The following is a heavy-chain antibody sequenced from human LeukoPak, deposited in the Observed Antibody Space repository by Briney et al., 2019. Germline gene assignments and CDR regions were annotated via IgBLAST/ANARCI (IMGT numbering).Heavy chain of an antibody. D-gene: IGHD3-10*01. J-gene: IGHJ6*03. Sequence: ASVKVSCKASGYTFTGYYMHWVRQAPGQGLEWMGWINPNSGGTNYAQKFQGRVTMTRDTSISTAYMELSRLRSDDTAVYYCATHGTDHPRVRYYYYYYMDVWGKGTTVTVSS. V-gene: IGHV1-2*02. CDR3: ATHGTDHPRVRYYYYYYMDV. CDR1: GYTFTGYY. CDR2: INPNSGGT.